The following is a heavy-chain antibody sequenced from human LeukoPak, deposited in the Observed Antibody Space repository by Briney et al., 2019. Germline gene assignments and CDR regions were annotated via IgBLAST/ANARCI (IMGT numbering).Heavy chain of an antibody. V-gene: IGHV3-30*02. J-gene: IGHJ4*02. CDR1: GFTFSSYG. CDR3: AKDPYYYDSSGYFDY. CDR2: IRYDGSNK. Sequence: SGGSLRLSCAASGFTFSSYGMHWVRQAPGKGLEWVAFIRYDGSNKYYADSVKGRFTISRDNSKNTLYLQMNSLRAEDTAVYYCAKDPYYYDSSGYFDYWGQGTLVTVSS. D-gene: IGHD3-22*01.